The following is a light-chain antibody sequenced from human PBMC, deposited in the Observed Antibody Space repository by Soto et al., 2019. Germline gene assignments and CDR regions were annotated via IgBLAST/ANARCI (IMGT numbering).Light chain of an antibody. Sequence: QSALTQPRSVSGSPGQSVTISCTGTSSDVGGYKYVSWYQQHPGKVPNLIIYDVSERPSGVPDRFSGSKSGNTASLSISGLQAEDEADYYCISYIPSTTTHWVFGGGTKVTVL. CDR2: DVS. CDR1: SSDVGGYKY. V-gene: IGLV2-11*01. CDR3: ISYIPSTTTHWV. J-gene: IGLJ3*02.